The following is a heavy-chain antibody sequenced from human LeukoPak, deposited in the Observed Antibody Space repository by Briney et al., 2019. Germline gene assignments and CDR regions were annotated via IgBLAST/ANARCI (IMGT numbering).Heavy chain of an antibody. CDR2: INSDGSST. J-gene: IGHJ4*02. D-gene: IGHD4-17*01. Sequence: QSGGSLRLSCAASGFTFSSYWMHWVRQAPGKGLVWVSRINSDGSSTSYADSVKGRFTISRDNAKNTLYLQMNSLRAEDTAVYCCARDGYASTVTTPDYWGQGTLSPSPQ. V-gene: IGHV3-74*01. CDR3: ARDGYASTVTTPDY. CDR1: GFTFSSYW.